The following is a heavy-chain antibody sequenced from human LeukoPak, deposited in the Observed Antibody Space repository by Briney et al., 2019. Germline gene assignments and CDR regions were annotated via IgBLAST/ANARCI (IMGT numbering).Heavy chain of an antibody. J-gene: IGHJ3*02. Sequence: SETLSLTCTVSGGSISSYYWSWIRQPPGKELEWIGYINYSGSTNYNPSLKSRVTISLDTSKNQFSLKLSSVTAADTAVYYCARPQSVTLDGFDIWGQGTMVTVSS. CDR1: GGSISSYY. CDR3: ARPQSVTLDGFDI. V-gene: IGHV4-59*01. CDR2: INYSGST.